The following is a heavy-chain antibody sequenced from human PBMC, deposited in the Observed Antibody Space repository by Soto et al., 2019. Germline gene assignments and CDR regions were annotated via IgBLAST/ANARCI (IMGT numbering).Heavy chain of an antibody. CDR3: TTLFGVVTSDVFDI. D-gene: IGHD3-3*01. V-gene: IGHV3-9*01. CDR2: LGWNSGGK. J-gene: IGHJ3*02. Sequence: PGGSLRLSCAASGFSFNAYAMNWVRQAPGKGLQWVSGLGWNSGGKNYADSVKGRFTISRDNSKNSLYLQMNSLRAEDTALYYCTTLFGVVTSDVFDIWGQGTMVTVSS. CDR1: GFSFNAYA.